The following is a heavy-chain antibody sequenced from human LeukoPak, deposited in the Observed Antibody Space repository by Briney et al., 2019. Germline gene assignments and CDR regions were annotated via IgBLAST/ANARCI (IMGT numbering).Heavy chain of an antibody. Sequence: PGGSPRLSCAASGFTFSSYAMSWVRQAPGKGLEWVSAISGSGGSTYYADSVKGRFTISRDNSKNTLYLQMNSLRAEDTAVYYCAKGHIRGVRGVTSPLGYFDYWGQRTLVTVSS. D-gene: IGHD3-10*01. CDR1: GFTFSSYA. J-gene: IGHJ4*02. CDR3: AKGHIRGVRGVTSPLGYFDY. CDR2: ISGSGGST. V-gene: IGHV3-23*01.